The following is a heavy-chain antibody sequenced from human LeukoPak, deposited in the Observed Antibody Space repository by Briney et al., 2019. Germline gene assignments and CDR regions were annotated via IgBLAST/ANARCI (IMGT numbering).Heavy chain of an antibody. CDR2: ISAYNGYT. J-gene: IGHJ4*02. CDR1: GYTFTSYG. Sequence: ASVKVSCKASGYTFTSYGISWVRQAPGQGLEWMGWISAYNGYTNYAQKRQGRVTMTTDTSTSTAYMELRSLRSDDTAVYYCARDRDLRLWFGELLGNYFDYWGQGTLVTVSS. V-gene: IGHV1-18*04. CDR3: ARDRDLRLWFGELLGNYFDY. D-gene: IGHD3-10*01.